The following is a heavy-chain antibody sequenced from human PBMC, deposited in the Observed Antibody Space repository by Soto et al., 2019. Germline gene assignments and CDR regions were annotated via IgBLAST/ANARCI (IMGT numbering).Heavy chain of an antibody. CDR3: ARGYIVGDTTADDAFDT. D-gene: IGHD1-26*01. J-gene: IGHJ3*02. V-gene: IGHV1-8*01. Sequence: QVQLVQSGAEVKKPGASVKVSCKASGYTFTSYDINWVRQATGQGLEWMGWMNPNSGNTGYAQKFQGRVTMTRNTAICTAYMELSRLRSDDTVVYYCARGYIVGDTTADDAFDTWGQGTMVTVSS. CDR2: MNPNSGNT. CDR1: GYTFTSYD.